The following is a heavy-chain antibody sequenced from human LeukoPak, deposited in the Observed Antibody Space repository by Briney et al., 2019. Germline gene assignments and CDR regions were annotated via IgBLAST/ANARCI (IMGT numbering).Heavy chain of an antibody. CDR3: ARQGCSSTSCYGYDAFDI. D-gene: IGHD2-2*01. CDR2: IYPGDSDT. Sequence: GESLKISCKGSGYSFTSYWIGWVRQMPGKGLEWMGIIYPGDSDTRYSTSFQGQVTISADKSISTAYLQWSSLKASDTAMYYCARQGCSSTSCYGYDAFDIWGQGTMVTVSS. CDR1: GYSFTSYW. J-gene: IGHJ3*02. V-gene: IGHV5-51*01.